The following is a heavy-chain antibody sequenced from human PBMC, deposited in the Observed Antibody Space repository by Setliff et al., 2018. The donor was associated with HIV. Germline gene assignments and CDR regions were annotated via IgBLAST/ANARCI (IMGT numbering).Heavy chain of an antibody. J-gene: IGHJ4*02. CDR2: IYDDGST. CDR3: ARDRYHYDSSESNAGFDY. CDR1: GFNVRSNY. Sequence: PGGSLRLSCVVSGFNVRSNYMNWVRQAPGKGLEWVSVIYDDGSTYYTGSVKGRFTISRDNSKNTLYLQMNSLRPDDTAVYYCARDRYHYDSSESNAGFDYWGQGTRVTVSS. D-gene: IGHD3-22*01. V-gene: IGHV3-53*05.